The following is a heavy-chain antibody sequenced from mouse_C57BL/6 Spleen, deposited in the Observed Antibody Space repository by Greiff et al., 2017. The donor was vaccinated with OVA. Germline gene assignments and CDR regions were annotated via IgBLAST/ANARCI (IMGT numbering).Heavy chain of an antibody. CDR2: ISSGGSYT. J-gene: IGHJ4*01. CDR3: ARHPSDYSNNYYAMDY. Sequence: EVMLVESGGDLVKPGGSLKLSCAASGFTFSSYGMSWVRQTPDKRLEWVATISSGGSYTYYPDSVKGRFTISRDNAKNTLYLQMSSLKSEDTAMYYCARHPSDYSNNYYAMDYWGQGTSVTVSS. D-gene: IGHD2-5*01. V-gene: IGHV5-6*02. CDR1: GFTFSSYG.